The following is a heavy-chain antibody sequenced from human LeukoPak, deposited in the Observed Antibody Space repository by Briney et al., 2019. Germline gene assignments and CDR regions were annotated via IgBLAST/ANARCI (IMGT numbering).Heavy chain of an antibody. CDR2: IIPIFGTA. D-gene: IGHD6-13*01. J-gene: IGHJ4*02. V-gene: IGHV1-69*13. Sequence: GASVKVSCKASGGTFSSYAISWVRQAPGQGLEWMGGIIPIFGTANYAQKFQGRVTITADESTSTAYMELSSLRSEDTAVYYCARDRPMVAAAGLPNDYWGQGTLVTVSS. CDR3: ARDRPMVAAAGLPNDY. CDR1: GGTFSSYA.